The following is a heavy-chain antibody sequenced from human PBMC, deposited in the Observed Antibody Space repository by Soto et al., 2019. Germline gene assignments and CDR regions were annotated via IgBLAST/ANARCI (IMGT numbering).Heavy chain of an antibody. CDR3: ARGTGDFWSGYKFDP. CDR2: IYHSGST. Sequence: LSLTCAVSGGSISSTNWWSWVRQPPGKGLEWIGEIYHSGSTNYNPSLKSRVTISVDRSKNQFSLKLSSVTAAGTAVYYCARGTGDFWSGYKFDPWGQGTLVTVSS. J-gene: IGHJ5*02. V-gene: IGHV4-4*02. CDR1: GGSISSTNW. D-gene: IGHD3-3*01.